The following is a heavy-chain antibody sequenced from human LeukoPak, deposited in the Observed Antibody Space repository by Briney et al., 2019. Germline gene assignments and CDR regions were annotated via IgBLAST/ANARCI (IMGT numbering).Heavy chain of an antibody. CDR2: IRSKAYGGTT. CDR1: GFTFGDYA. J-gene: IGHJ4*02. CDR3: TRVETGIRGYYDSSGYYPYFDY. Sequence: QPGGSLRLSCTASGFTFGDYAMSWVRQAPGKGLEWVGFIRSKAYGGTTEYAASVKGRFTISRDDSKSIAYLQMNSLKTEDTAVYYCTRVETGIRGYYDSSGYYPYFDYWGQGTLVTVSS. D-gene: IGHD3-22*01. V-gene: IGHV3-49*04.